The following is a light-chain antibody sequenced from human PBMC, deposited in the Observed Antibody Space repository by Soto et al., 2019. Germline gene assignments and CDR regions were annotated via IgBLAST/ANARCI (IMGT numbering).Light chain of an antibody. Sequence: QSVLTQPASVSGSPGQSITISCTGTRSDVGGYNYVSWYQQHPGKAPKLIIYEVSNRPSGVSNRFSGSKSGNTASLTISGLQAEDEADYYCSSYTSTDTLVVFGTGTKVTVL. CDR2: EVS. J-gene: IGLJ1*01. CDR1: RSDVGGYNY. V-gene: IGLV2-14*01. CDR3: SSYTSTDTLVV.